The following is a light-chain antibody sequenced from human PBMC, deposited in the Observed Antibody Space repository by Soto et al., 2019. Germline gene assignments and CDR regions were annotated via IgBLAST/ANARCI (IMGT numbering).Light chain of an antibody. V-gene: IGLV2-8*01. J-gene: IGLJ2*01. CDR3: SSYAGSNNLV. CDR2: EVS. Sequence: QSALTQPPSASGSPGQSVTISCTGTSSDVGGYNYVSWYQQHPGKAPKLMIYEVSKRASGVPDRFSGSKSGNTASLTVYGLQAEDEADYYCSSYAGSNNLVFGGGTKVTVL. CDR1: SSDVGGYNY.